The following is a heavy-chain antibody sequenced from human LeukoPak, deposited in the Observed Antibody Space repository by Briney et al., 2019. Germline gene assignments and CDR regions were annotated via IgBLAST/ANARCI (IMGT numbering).Heavy chain of an antibody. V-gene: IGHV4-59*01. CDR2: IYYSGST. Sequence: SETLSLTCTVSGGSISSYYWSWIRQPPGKGLEWLGYIYYSGSTNYNPSLKSRVTISVDTSKNQFSLKLSSVTAADTAVYYCAKQFREVVAAEVSFDYWGQGTLVTVSS. D-gene: IGHD2-15*01. CDR1: GGSISSYY. J-gene: IGHJ4*02. CDR3: AKQFREVVAAEVSFDY.